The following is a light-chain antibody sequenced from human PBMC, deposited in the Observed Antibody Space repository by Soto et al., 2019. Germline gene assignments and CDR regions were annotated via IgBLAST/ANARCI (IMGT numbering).Light chain of an antibody. CDR2: KAS. V-gene: IGKV1-5*03. CDR3: RQYNSYRT. J-gene: IGKJ1*01. CDR1: QTISSW. Sequence: DIQMTQSPSTLSGSVGDRVTITCRASQTISSWLAWYQQKPGKAPKLLIYKASTLKSGVPSRFSGSGSGTEFTLTISSLQPDDFATYYCRQYNSYRTFGQGTKVDI.